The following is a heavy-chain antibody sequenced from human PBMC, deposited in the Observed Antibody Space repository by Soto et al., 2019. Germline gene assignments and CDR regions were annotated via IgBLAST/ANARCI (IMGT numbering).Heavy chain of an antibody. Sequence: SETLSLTCTVSGGSISSSSYYWGWIRQPPGKGLEWIGSIYYSGSTYYNPSLKSRVTISVDTSKNQFSLKLSSVTAADTAVYYCARHSTVTPTGSTYYYYYYYMDVWGKGTTVT. CDR2: IYYSGST. CDR3: ARHSTVTPTGSTYYYYYYYMDV. D-gene: IGHD4-4*01. J-gene: IGHJ6*03. CDR1: GGSISSSSYY. V-gene: IGHV4-39*01.